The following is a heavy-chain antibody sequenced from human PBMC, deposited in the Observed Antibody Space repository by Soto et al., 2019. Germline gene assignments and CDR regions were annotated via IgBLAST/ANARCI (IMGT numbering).Heavy chain of an antibody. CDR1: GFTFSSYS. J-gene: IGHJ4*02. Sequence: EVQLVESGGGLVKPGGSLRLSCAASGFTFSSYSMNWVRQAPGKGLEWVSSISSSSSYIYYADSVKGRFTISRYNAKNSLYLQMTSLRAEDTAVYYCAILPLSIAVAGYNYWGQGTLVTVSS. CDR3: AILPLSIAVAGYNY. D-gene: IGHD6-19*01. CDR2: ISSSSSYI. V-gene: IGHV3-21*01.